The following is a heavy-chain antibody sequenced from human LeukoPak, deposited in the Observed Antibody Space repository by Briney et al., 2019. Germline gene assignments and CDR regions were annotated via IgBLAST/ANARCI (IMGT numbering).Heavy chain of an antibody. J-gene: IGHJ4*02. Sequence: GGSLRLSCTASGFTFGDYAMTWVRQAPGKGLEWVSYISSSGSTIYYADSVKGRFTISRDNAKNSLYLQMNSLRAEDTAVYYCASSVIYYDYVWGSYGGLVLWGQGTLVTVSS. CDR3: ASSVIYYDYVWGSYGGLVL. V-gene: IGHV3-48*03. D-gene: IGHD3-16*01. CDR2: ISSSGSTI. CDR1: GFTFGDYA.